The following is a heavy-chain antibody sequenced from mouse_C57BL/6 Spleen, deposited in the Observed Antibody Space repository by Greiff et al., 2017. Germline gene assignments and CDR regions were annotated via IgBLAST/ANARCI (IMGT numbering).Heavy chain of an antibody. CDR3: AKEGNSWYFDV. Sequence: VQLKESGPGLVAPSPSLSITCTVSGFSLTSYGVRWVRQPPGKGLEWLGVIWGGGSTNYHSALISRLSISKDNSTSQVYLKLNSLQTDDTAAYYCAKEGNSWYFDVWGTGTTLTVSS. V-gene: IGHV2-3*01. CDR2: IWGGGST. J-gene: IGHJ1*03. D-gene: IGHD5-2*01. CDR1: GFSLTSYG.